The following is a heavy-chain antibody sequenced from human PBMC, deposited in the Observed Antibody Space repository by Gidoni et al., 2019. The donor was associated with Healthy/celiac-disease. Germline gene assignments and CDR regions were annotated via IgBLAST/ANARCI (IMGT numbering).Heavy chain of an antibody. CDR3: AKDLELMVYARRLGRFDP. J-gene: IGHJ5*02. V-gene: IGHV3-23*01. Sequence: EVQLLESGGGLVQPGWSLRLSCAASGFTFSSYAMGWVRQAPGKGLEWVSAISGSGGSTYYADSVKGRFTISRDNSKNTLYLQMNSLRAEDTAVYYCAKDLELMVYARRLGRFDPWGQGTLVTVSS. D-gene: IGHD2-8*01. CDR1: GFTFSSYA. CDR2: ISGSGGST.